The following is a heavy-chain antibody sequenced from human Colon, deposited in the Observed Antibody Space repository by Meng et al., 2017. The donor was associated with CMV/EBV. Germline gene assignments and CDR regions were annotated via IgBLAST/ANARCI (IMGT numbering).Heavy chain of an antibody. CDR2: IYSGGST. V-gene: IGHV3-53*01. J-gene: IGHJ6*02. D-gene: IGHD3-3*01. CDR3: ARDSTPSYYDFWRGYSHYGMDV. CDR1: GFTVSSNY. Sequence: GESLKISCAASGFTVSSNYMSWVRQAPGKGLEWVSVIYSGGSTYYADSVKGRFTISRDNSKNTLYLQMNSLRAEDTAVYYCARDSTPSYYDFWRGYSHYGMDVWGQGTTVTVSS.